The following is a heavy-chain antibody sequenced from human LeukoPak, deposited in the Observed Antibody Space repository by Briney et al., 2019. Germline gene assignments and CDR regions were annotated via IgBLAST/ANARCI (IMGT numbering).Heavy chain of an antibody. CDR3: ARRYSSGPDPRESDAFDI. J-gene: IGHJ3*02. V-gene: IGHV1-18*01. D-gene: IGHD6-19*01. CDR1: GYTFTSCG. Sequence: ASVKVSCKASGYTFTSCGISWVRQAPGQGLEWMGWISAYNGNTNYAQKLQGRVTMTTDTSTSTAYMELRSLRSDDTAVYYCARRYSSGPDPRESDAFDIWGQGTMVTVSS. CDR2: ISAYNGNT.